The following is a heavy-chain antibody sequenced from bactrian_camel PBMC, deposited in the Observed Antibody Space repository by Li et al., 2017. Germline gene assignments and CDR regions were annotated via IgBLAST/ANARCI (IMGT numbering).Heavy chain of an antibody. J-gene: IGHJ4*01. CDR3: AARATVWCAGITPSSSAFPY. V-gene: IGHV3S26*01. D-gene: IGHD1*01. CDR1: TYTTNGHC. Sequence: HVQLVESGGGSVQAGGSLRLSCAATTYTTNGHCMAWLRQAPGKEREGVADIDGAAGTRLVDSVRGRFTISKDNAKNTLYLQMHSLKPDDTAVYYCAARATVWCAGITPSSSAFPYWGQGTQVTVS. CDR2: IDGAAGT.